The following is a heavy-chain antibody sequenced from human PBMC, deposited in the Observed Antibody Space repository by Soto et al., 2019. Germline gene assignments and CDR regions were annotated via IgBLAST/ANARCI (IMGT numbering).Heavy chain of an antibody. V-gene: IGHV3-21*01. D-gene: IGHD6-13*01. CDR2: ISSSFGYT. CDR3: ASVFLTAGGTYFYAMDV. Sequence: EVLLVESGGGPVKPGGSLRLSCVVSGFTFSTYSMNWVRRAPGKGLEWVSSISSSFGYTFYADSVQGRFTVSRDNAKNSLDLQMNTLSAEVTAVYYCASVFLTAGGTYFYAMDVWGQGTTVTVSS. CDR1: GFTFSTYS. J-gene: IGHJ6*02.